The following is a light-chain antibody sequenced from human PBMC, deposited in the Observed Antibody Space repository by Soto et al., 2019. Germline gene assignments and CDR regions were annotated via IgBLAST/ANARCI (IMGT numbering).Light chain of an antibody. V-gene: IGKV3-15*01. Sequence: EIVMTQSPDTLSVSPGERASLSCRASQSVSSNLAWYQQNPGQAPRLLIYGASARATGIPARFSGSGSGTEFTLTISSLQSEDFAVYHCQQYSDWPSTFGQGTRLEIK. CDR3: QQYSDWPST. CDR2: GAS. CDR1: QSVSSN. J-gene: IGKJ5*01.